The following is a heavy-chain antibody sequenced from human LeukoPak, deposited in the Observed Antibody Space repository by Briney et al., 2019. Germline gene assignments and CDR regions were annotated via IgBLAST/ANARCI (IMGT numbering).Heavy chain of an antibody. D-gene: IGHD5-24*01. CDR3: ARGARAGYNLEPFDY. CDR2: INHSGST. Sequence: KPSEPLSLTCAVYGGSFSGYYWGWIRQPPGKGLEWIGEINHSGSTNYNPSLKSRVTISVDTSKNQFSLKLSSVTAADTAVYYCARGARAGYNLEPFDYWGQGTLVTVSS. V-gene: IGHV4-34*01. J-gene: IGHJ4*02. CDR1: GGSFSGYY.